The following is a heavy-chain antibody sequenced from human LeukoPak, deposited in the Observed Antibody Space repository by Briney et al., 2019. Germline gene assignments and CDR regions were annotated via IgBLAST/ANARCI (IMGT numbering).Heavy chain of an antibody. CDR3: ARGGYSSSWYGNWFDP. V-gene: IGHV1-2*06. D-gene: IGHD6-13*01. CDR2: INPNSGGT. J-gene: IGHJ5*02. Sequence: ASVKVSCKASGYTFTGYYMHWVRQAPGQGLEWMGRINPNSGGTNYAQKFQGRVTMTRDTSISTAYMELRRLRSDDTAVYYCARGGYSSSWYGNWFDPWGQGTLVTVSS. CDR1: GYTFTGYY.